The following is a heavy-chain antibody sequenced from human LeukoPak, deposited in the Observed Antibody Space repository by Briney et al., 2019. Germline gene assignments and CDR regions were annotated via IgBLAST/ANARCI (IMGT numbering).Heavy chain of an antibody. V-gene: IGHV4-39*01. J-gene: IGHJ4*02. D-gene: IGHD6-13*01. CDR3: VTIQAATGTLH. CDR2: VYYNGST. Sequence: PSETLSLTCTVSGGSITTSSYFWGWIRQPPGKGLEWIGSVYYNGSTYDNPSLKSRVTISVDTSKNQFSLKVRSMTAADTAVYYCVTIQAATGTLHWGRGTLVTGSS. CDR1: GGSITTSSYF.